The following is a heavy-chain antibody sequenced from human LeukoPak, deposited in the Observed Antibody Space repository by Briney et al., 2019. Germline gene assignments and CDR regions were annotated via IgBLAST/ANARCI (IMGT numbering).Heavy chain of an antibody. Sequence: GGSLRLSCPASGFTFDDYDLLWVRQAPGNGLEWVSVSWWNSGSFGYADSVKGRFTISVDNAKNSLYLQMNSLRAEDTALYYCAKDVASKYYYDSSGSLDYWGQGTLVTVSS. J-gene: IGHJ4*02. CDR3: AKDVASKYYYDSSGSLDY. V-gene: IGHV3-9*01. CDR1: GFTFDDYD. CDR2: SWWNSGSF. D-gene: IGHD3-22*01.